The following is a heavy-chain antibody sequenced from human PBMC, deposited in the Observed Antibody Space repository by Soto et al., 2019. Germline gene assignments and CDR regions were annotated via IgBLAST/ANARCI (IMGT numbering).Heavy chain of an antibody. CDR1: GGSISSYY. CDR3: ARGLVVPAAQNWFDP. D-gene: IGHD2-2*01. CDR2: IYYSGST. V-gene: IGHV4-59*01. Sequence: KTSETLSLTCTVSGGSISSYYWSWIRQPPGKGLEWIGYIYYSGSTNYNPSLKSRVTISVDTSKNQFSLKLSSVTAADTAAYYCARGLVVPAAQNWFDPWGQGTLVTVSS. J-gene: IGHJ5*02.